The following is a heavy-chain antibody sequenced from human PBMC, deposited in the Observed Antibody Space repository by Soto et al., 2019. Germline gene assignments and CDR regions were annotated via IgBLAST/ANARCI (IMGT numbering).Heavy chain of an antibody. Sequence: GGSLRLSCAASRFTFSSDGMHWVRQAPGKGLEWVAVIYYDGGSKYYGDSVKGRFTISRDNSKNTLYLQMNSLRAEDTAVYYCVRERSGNYGWFDPWGQGTPVTVSS. CDR3: VRERSGNYGWFDP. CDR2: IYYDGGSK. CDR1: RFTFSSDG. J-gene: IGHJ5*02. D-gene: IGHD4-17*01. V-gene: IGHV3-33*01.